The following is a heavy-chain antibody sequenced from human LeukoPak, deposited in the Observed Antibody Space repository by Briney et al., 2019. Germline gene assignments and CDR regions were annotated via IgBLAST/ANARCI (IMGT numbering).Heavy chain of an antibody. CDR2: ISSGSSTI. V-gene: IGHV3-48*02. CDR1: GFTFSSSA. CDR3: ARGEYD. J-gene: IGHJ4*02. D-gene: IGHD3-10*01. Sequence: GGSLRLSCAASGFTFSSSAMSWVRQAPGKGLEWVSYISSGSSTIYYADSVRGRFAISRDNAKNLLYLQMNSLRDDDTAVYYCARGEYDWGQGTLVTVSS.